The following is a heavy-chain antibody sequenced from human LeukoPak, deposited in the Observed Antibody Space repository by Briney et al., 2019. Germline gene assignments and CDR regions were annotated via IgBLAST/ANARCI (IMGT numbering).Heavy chain of an antibody. CDR3: ARAYGSGSYYNPFNY. CDR1: GYTFTGYY. V-gene: IGHV1-69*04. D-gene: IGHD3-10*01. CDR2: IIPILGIA. Sequence: SVKVSCKASGYTFTGYYMHWVRQAPGQGLEWMGRIIPILGIANYAQKFQGRVTITADKSTSTAYMELSSLRSEDTAVYYCARAYGSGSYYNPFNYWGQGTLVTVSS. J-gene: IGHJ4*02.